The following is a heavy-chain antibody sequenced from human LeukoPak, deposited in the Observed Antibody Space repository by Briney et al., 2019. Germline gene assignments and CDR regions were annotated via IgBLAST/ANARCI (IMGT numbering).Heavy chain of an antibody. CDR3: ARDGIEGNYYQLYAFDL. Sequence: PSDTLSLTCTVSGGSVSSHYWSWIRQPPGKGLEWIGDIYYTGSTNHNPSLKSRVTISVDTSENQFSLGLSSVTAADTAVYYCARDGIEGNYYQLYAFDLWGQGTMVTVSS. J-gene: IGHJ3*01. CDR2: IYYTGST. V-gene: IGHV4-59*02. D-gene: IGHD1-26*01. CDR1: GGSVSSHY.